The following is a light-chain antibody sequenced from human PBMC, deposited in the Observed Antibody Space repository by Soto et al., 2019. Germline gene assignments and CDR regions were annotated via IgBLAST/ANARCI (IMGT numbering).Light chain of an antibody. CDR2: DVS. V-gene: IGLV2-11*01. J-gene: IGLJ1*01. CDR3: CSYAGSYTYV. CDR1: SSDVGGYNY. Sequence: HSALTQPRSVSGSPGQSVTISCTGTSSDVGGYNYVSWYQQHPGKAPKLMIYDVSKRPSGVPDRLSGSKSGNTASLTISGLQAEDEADYYCCSYAGSYTYVFGTGTKLTVL.